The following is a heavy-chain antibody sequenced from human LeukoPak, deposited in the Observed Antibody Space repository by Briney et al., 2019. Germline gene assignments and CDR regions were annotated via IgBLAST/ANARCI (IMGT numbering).Heavy chain of an antibody. CDR3: ARVLVGASRGPPATSNDAFDI. V-gene: IGHV4-34*01. D-gene: IGHD1-26*01. CDR1: GGSFSGYY. Sequence: SETLSLTCAVYGGSFSGYYWSWIRQPPGKGLEWIGSIYHSGSTYYNPSLKSRVTISVDTSKNQFSLKLSSVTAADTAVYYCARVLVGASRGPPATSNDAFDIWGQGTMVTVSS. J-gene: IGHJ3*02. CDR2: IYHSGST.